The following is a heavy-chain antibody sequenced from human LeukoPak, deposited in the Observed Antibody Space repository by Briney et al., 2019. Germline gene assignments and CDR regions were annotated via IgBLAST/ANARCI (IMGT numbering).Heavy chain of an antibody. V-gene: IGHV1-18*01. J-gene: IGHJ4*02. D-gene: IGHD3-10*01. CDR2: ISTYNGNT. Sequence: GASVKVSCKASGYTFNSHGITWVRQAPGQGLEWMGWISTYNGNTNYAPKLQGRVTMTTDTSTSTAYMELRSLRSDDTAIYYCATLTNARFGSVKWGQGTLVSVSS. CDR3: ATLTNARFGSVK. CDR1: GYTFNSHG.